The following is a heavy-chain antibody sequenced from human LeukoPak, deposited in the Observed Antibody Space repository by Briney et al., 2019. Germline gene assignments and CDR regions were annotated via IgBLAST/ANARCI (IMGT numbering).Heavy chain of an antibody. J-gene: IGHJ4*02. D-gene: IGHD3-10*01. CDR3: ARHYMGSYYNHGLDY. CDR1: GYSISSGYY. V-gene: IGHV4-38-2*02. CDR2: IYHSGST. Sequence: SETLSLTCTVSGYSISSGYYWGWIRQPPGKGLEWIGSIYHSGSTYYNPSLKSRVTISVDTSKNQFSLKLSSATAADTAVYYCARHYMGSYYNHGLDYWGQGTLVTVSS.